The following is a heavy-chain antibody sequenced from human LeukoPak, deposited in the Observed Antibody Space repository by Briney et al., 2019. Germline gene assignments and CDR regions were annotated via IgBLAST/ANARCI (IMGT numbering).Heavy chain of an antibody. V-gene: IGHV4-39*07. J-gene: IGHJ4*02. CDR1: GDSISGSSYY. CDR2: ISDRGRT. Sequence: PSETLSLTCTLSGDSISGSSYYWGWVRQAPGKGLEWIGSISDRGRTFYNPSLKSRVAISVDTSKNQFSLKLNSVTAADTAVYYCTRADHFDWAYFDYWGQGTLVTVSS. CDR3: TRADHFDWAYFDY. D-gene: IGHD3-9*01.